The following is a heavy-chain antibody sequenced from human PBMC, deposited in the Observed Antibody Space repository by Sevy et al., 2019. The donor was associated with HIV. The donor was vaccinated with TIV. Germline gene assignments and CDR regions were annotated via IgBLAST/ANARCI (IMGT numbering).Heavy chain of an antibody. D-gene: IGHD6-19*01. CDR3: AKGRKAGSSATYFDS. V-gene: IGHV3-9*01. J-gene: IGHJ4*02. CDR2: ITWNSGNM. Sequence: GGSLRLSCAVSGFIFEDFAMHWVRQVPGRGLEGVAHITWNSGNMDYAGSVKGRFPISRDNAKRSLYLEMNSLTGEDTAFYYCAKGRKAGSSATYFDSWGQGTMVTVSS. CDR1: GFIFEDFA.